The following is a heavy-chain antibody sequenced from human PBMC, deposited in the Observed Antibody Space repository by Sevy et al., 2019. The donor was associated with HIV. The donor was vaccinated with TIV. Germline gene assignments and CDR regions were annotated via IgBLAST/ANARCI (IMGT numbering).Heavy chain of an antibody. D-gene: IGHD2-2*01. V-gene: IGHV3-7*03. Sequence: GGLRLSCAASGFTFSSYWMSWVRQAPGKGLEWVANIKRDGSEKYYVDSVKGRFTISRDNAKNSLYLQMNSLRAEDTAVYYCARDCSSASCLWGMDVWGQGTTVTVSS. CDR1: GFTFSSYW. CDR2: IKRDGSEK. J-gene: IGHJ6*02. CDR3: ARDCSSASCLWGMDV.